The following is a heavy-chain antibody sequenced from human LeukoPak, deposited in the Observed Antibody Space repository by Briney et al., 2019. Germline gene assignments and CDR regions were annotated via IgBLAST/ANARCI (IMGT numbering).Heavy chain of an antibody. CDR3: ATMTTFDP. D-gene: IGHD3-22*01. CDR2: INPNSGGT. CDR1: GYTFTGYY. Sequence: ASVKVSCKASGYTFTGYYMHWVRQAPGQGLEWMEWINPNSGGTNYAQKFQGWVTMTRDTSISTAYMELNNLRSEDTAVYYCATMTTFDPWGQGTLVTVSP. J-gene: IGHJ5*02. V-gene: IGHV1-2*04.